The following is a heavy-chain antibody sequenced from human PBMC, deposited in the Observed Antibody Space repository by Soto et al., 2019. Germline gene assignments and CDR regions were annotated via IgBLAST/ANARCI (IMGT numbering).Heavy chain of an antibody. J-gene: IGHJ4*02. D-gene: IGHD1-26*01. Sequence: QVQLVESGGGVVQPGRSLRLSCAASGFNFSAYGMHWVRQAPVTGLELVPLLSFHASKTYYADSVQRRFTIFRDTSRNSLYLQMNSLRVEETAVYYCSVGVADWGQGTRVTVSS. CDR1: GFNFSAYG. CDR3: SVGVAD. V-gene: IGHV3-30*03. CDR2: LSFHASKT.